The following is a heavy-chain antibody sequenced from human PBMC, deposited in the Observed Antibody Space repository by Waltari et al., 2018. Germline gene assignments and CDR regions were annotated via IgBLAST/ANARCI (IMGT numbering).Heavy chain of an antibody. Sequence: EVQLVESGGGLVQPGGSLRLSCVASGFTFSRPWMSWLRQAPGKGLEWMGNINEDESEKFYADSVKGRFTISRDNAKNSLYLQMNSLRVEDTAYYYCARDMGIYTNYAAYWGQGSLVTVSS. CDR1: GFTFSRPW. V-gene: IGHV3-7*01. CDR2: INEDESEK. J-gene: IGHJ4*02. D-gene: IGHD4-4*01. CDR3: ARDMGIYTNYAAY.